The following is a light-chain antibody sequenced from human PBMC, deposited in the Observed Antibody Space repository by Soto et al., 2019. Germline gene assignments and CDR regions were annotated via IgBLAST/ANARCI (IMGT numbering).Light chain of an antibody. J-gene: IGLJ2*01. CDR1: SSNIGAGHD. CDR3: QSYDSSLSGYVV. Sequence: QLVLTQPPSVSGAPGQRVTISCTGSSSNIGAGHDVHWYQQLPGTAPKVLIYGNSNRPSGVPDRFSGSKSGTSASLAITGLQAEDEADYSCQSYDSSLSGYVVFGGGTKLTVL. CDR2: GNS. V-gene: IGLV1-40*01.